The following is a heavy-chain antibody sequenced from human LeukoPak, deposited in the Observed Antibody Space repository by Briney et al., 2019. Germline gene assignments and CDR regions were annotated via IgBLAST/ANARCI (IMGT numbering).Heavy chain of an antibody. J-gene: IGHJ5*02. Sequence: SETLSLTCAVYGGSFRGYYWSWIRQPPGKGLEWIGRIYTSGNTNYNPSLKSRATISVDTSKNQFSLELSSVAAADTAVYYCARERLAMVRGVIPKEAWGWFDPWGQGTLVTVSS. D-gene: IGHD3-10*01. CDR3: ARERLAMVRGVIPKEAWGWFDP. CDR2: IYTSGNT. V-gene: IGHV4-59*10. CDR1: GGSFRGYY.